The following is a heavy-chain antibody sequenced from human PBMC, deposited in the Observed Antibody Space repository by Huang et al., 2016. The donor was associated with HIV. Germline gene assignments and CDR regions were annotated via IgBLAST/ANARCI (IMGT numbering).Heavy chain of an antibody. D-gene: IGHD6-19*01. J-gene: IGHJ5*02. CDR3: VRDQGRLAVGGIDNWFDP. Sequence: QVRLQESGPGLVKPSETLSLSCTVSGDSVSSHYWGWIRHPPGKGLEWIGTVYDSGTTKYHPRLKSRITISVDASKNGFSLNITSVSAADTAMYFCVRDQGRLAVGGIDNWFDPWGQGALVTVSS. CDR1: GDSVSSHY. CDR2: VYDSGTT. V-gene: IGHV4-59*02.